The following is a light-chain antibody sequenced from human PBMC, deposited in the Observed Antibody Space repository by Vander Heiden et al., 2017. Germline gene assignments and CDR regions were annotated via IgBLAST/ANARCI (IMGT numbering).Light chain of an antibody. V-gene: IGLV2-11*01. CDR3: CAYAGRYKV. Sequence: QSALTQPRSVSGSPGQSVTISCPGTSSDVGGYDYVSWYQQHPGKAPKLMIYDVSKRPSGVPDRFSASKAGNTASLTISGLQAEDEADYYCCAYAGRYKVFGTGTKVTVL. CDR2: DVS. CDR1: SSDVGGYDY. J-gene: IGLJ1*01.